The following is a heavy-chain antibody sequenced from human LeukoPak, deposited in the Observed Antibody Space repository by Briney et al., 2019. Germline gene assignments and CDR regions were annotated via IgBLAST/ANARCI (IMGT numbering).Heavy chain of an antibody. D-gene: IGHD6-13*01. Sequence: GGSLRLSCAASGFNFSNYWMHWVRQAPGRGLVWVSRVNPDGTLTTYTDSVRGRFTISRDNSKNMLYLDMNSLRIEDTSLYFCARVGHGSRWLDSWGQGAMISVSS. CDR1: GFNFSNYW. CDR3: ARVGHGSRWLDS. V-gene: IGHV3-74*01. CDR2: VNPDGTLT. J-gene: IGHJ5*01.